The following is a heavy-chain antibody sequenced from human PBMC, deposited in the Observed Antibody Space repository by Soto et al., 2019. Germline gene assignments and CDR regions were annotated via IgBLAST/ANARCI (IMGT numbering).Heavy chain of an antibody. CDR3: AGGGEITAEGGFDP. J-gene: IGHJ5*02. V-gene: IGHV3-21*06. CDR1: GLTFSRYS. D-gene: IGHD1-20*01. Sequence: GGSLRLPCIAAGLTFSRYSMKWVRQALGKCIEVFSSQSNRGSYICYADSVKSRCTFSSDNAGNALYLQINNLIVDDTALYHCAGGGEITAEGGFDPWGQGTLVT. CDR2: QSNRGSYI.